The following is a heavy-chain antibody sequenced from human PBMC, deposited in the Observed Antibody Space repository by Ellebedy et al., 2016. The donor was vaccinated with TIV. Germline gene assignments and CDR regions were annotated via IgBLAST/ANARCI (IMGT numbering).Heavy chain of an antibody. CDR2: MSGSTITK. J-gene: IGHJ4*02. CDR1: GFTFSSHW. Sequence: GGSLRLSCAASGFTFSSHWMSWVRQAPGKGLEWVSYMSGSTITKYYADSVKGRFTVSRDKSKNTLYLQMNSLRAGDTAVYYCAKDALRRDGYNYKFDYWGQGALVTVSS. D-gene: IGHD5-24*01. CDR3: AKDALRRDGYNYKFDY. V-gene: IGHV3-48*01.